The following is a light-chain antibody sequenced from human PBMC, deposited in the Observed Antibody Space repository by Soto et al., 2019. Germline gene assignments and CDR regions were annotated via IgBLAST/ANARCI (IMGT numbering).Light chain of an antibody. CDR3: QQYTTSPLT. V-gene: IGKV3-20*01. CDR1: QSVSSNY. J-gene: IGKJ3*01. CDR2: GAS. Sequence: EIVLTQSPGTLSLSPGERATLSCRASQSVSSNYLAWYQQKPGQAPRLLIYGASSRATGIPARFSGSGSGTDFTLTISRLESEDFAVYYCQQYTTSPLTFGPGTKVDIK.